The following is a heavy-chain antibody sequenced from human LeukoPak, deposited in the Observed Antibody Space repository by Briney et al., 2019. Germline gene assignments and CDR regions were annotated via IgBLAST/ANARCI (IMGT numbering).Heavy chain of an antibody. V-gene: IGHV1-69*01. Sequence: ASVKVSCKTSGGTFISYAISWVRQAPGQGLEWMGGIIPIFGTANYAQKFQGRVTITADESTSTAYMELSSLRSEDTAVYYCARVTPYYDSSGYRGEFDYWGQGTLVTVSS. D-gene: IGHD3-22*01. CDR1: GGTFISYA. CDR3: ARVTPYYDSSGYRGEFDY. J-gene: IGHJ4*02. CDR2: IIPIFGTA.